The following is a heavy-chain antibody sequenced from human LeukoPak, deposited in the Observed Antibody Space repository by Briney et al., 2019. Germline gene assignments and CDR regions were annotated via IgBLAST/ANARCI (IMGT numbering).Heavy chain of an antibody. Sequence: GESLKISFQGSGYSFTSYWIGWVRPMPGKGLAWMGIIYPGDSDTRYSPSFQGQVTISADKSISTAYLQWSSLKASDTAMYYCARYYGSGTWDYFDYWGQGTLVTVSS. D-gene: IGHD3-10*01. J-gene: IGHJ4*02. V-gene: IGHV5-51*01. CDR1: GYSFTSYW. CDR2: IYPGDSDT. CDR3: ARYYGSGTWDYFDY.